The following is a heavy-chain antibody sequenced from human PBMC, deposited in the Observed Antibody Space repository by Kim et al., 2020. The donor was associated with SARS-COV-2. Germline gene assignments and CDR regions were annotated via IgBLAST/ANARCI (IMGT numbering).Heavy chain of an antibody. CDR2: IYPGDSDT. Sequence: GESLQISCKGSGYSFTSYWIGWVRQMPGKGLEWMGIIYPGDSDTRYSPSFQGQVTISADKSISTAYLQWSSLKASDTAMYYCARHAAYDSLDGAFDIWGQGTMVTVSS. V-gene: IGHV5-51*01. J-gene: IGHJ3*02. CDR3: ARHAAYDSLDGAFDI. CDR1: GYSFTSYW. D-gene: IGHD3-22*01.